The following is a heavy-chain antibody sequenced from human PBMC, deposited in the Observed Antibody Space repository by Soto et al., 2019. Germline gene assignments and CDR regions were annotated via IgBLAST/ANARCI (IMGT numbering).Heavy chain of an antibody. D-gene: IGHD1-7*01. CDR2: IYDNGGA. V-gene: IGHV4-31*03. Sequence: QVQLQESGPGLVKPSQTLSLTCTVSGDSISSGGYYWSWIRQHPGKGLEWIGYIYDNGGAYDSPSLRGRVVISLDRSENQFSLRLSSVTAADTAVYYCARVKGGTTRRAFDSWGQGTLVTVSS. J-gene: IGHJ4*02. CDR1: GDSISSGGYY. CDR3: ARVKGGTTRRAFDS.